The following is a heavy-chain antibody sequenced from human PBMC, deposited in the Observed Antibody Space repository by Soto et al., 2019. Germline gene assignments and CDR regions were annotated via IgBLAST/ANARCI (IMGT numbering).Heavy chain of an antibody. D-gene: IGHD6-13*01. CDR3: ARERSSPGANYYYYYGMDV. V-gene: IGHV1-18*04. CDR2: ISAYNGNT. Sequence: GASVKVSCKASGYTFTSYGISWVRQAPGQGLEWMGWISAYNGNTNYAQKLQGRVTMTTDTSTSTAYMELRSLRSDDTAVYYCARERSSPGANYYYYYGMDVWGQGTTVTVSS. CDR1: GYTFTSYG. J-gene: IGHJ6*02.